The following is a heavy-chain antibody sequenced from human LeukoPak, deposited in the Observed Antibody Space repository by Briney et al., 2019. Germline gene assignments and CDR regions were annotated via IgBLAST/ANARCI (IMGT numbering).Heavy chain of an antibody. V-gene: IGHV4-59*08. CDR3: AGSPEYCSGGNCYRFDH. CDR2: IYYTGIT. Sequence: SETLSLTCTVSSGSMNSYYWTWIRQPPGKGLEWIGSIYYTGITTYNLSLQSRVTLSVDTSKNQFSLRLTSVTAADTAVYYCAGSPEYCSGGNCYRFDHWGQGTLVTVSS. J-gene: IGHJ4*02. CDR1: SGSMNSYY. D-gene: IGHD2-15*01.